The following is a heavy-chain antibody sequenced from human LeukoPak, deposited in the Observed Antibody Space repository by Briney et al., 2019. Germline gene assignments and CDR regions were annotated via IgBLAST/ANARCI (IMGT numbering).Heavy chain of an antibody. V-gene: IGHV3-7*04. D-gene: IGHD2-15*01. J-gene: IGHJ3*02. CDR2: IKQDGSEK. CDR1: GFIFSNYW. CDR3: AGVYCSGGSTLGDAFDI. Sequence: GGSLRLSCAASGFIFSNYWMSWVRQAPGKGLEWVANIKQDGSEKYYVDSVKGRFTISRDNAKNSLYLQMNSLRAEDTAVYYCAGVYCSGGSTLGDAFDIWGQGTMVTVSS.